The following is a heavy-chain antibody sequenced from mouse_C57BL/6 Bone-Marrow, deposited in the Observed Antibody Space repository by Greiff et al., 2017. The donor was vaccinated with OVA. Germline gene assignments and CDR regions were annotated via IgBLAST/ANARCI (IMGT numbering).Heavy chain of an antibody. Sequence: VQGVESGPELVKPGASVKISCKASGYAFSSSWMNWVKQRPGKGLEWIGRIYPGDGDTNYNGKFKGKATLTADKSSSTAYMQLSSLTSEDSAVYFCARSDYYGRTRWYFDVWGTGTTVTVSS. V-gene: IGHV1-82*01. CDR3: ARSDYYGRTRWYFDV. D-gene: IGHD1-1*01. CDR1: GYAFSSSW. J-gene: IGHJ1*03. CDR2: IYPGDGDT.